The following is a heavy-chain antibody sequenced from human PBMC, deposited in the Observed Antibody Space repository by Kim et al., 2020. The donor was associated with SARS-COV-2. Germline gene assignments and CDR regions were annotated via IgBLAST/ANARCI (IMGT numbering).Heavy chain of an antibody. CDR1: GFTFSSYA. CDR2: ISGSGGST. D-gene: IGHD3-22*01. V-gene: IGHV3-23*01. J-gene: IGHJ6*02. CDR3: AKARTTMIVVVITTGYYYGMDV. Sequence: GGSLRLSCAASGFTFSSYAMSWVRQAPGKGLEWVSAISGSGGSTYYADSVKGRFTISRDNSKNTLYLQMNSLRAEDTAVYYCAKARTTMIVVVITTGYYYGMDVWDQGTTVTVSS.